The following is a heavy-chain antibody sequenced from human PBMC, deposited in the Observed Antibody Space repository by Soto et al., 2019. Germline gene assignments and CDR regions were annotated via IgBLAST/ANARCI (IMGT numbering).Heavy chain of an antibody. D-gene: IGHD4-17*01. CDR2: INHSGST. CDR1: GGSFSGYY. J-gene: IGHJ4*02. CDR3: ASHKPGDFFDY. Sequence: SETLSLTCAVYGGSFSGYYWSWIRQPPGKGLEWIGEINHSGSTNYNPSLKSRVTISVDTSKNQFSLKLSSVTAADTAVYYCASHKPGDFFDYWGQGTLVTVS. V-gene: IGHV4-34*01.